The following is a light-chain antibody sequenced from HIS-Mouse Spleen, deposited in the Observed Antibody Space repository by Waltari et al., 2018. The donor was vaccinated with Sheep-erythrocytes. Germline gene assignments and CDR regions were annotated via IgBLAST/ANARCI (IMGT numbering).Light chain of an antibody. Sequence: QSVLTQPPSASGTPGQRVTISCSGSSSNIGSNTVNWYQQLPGTPPKHLIYSNNQRPSGVPDRFSGSQSGTSASLAISGLQSDDEADYYCAAWDDSLNGPVFGGGTKLTVL. CDR2: SNN. CDR1: SSNIGSNT. J-gene: IGLJ3*02. CDR3: AAWDDSLNGPV. V-gene: IGLV1-44*01.